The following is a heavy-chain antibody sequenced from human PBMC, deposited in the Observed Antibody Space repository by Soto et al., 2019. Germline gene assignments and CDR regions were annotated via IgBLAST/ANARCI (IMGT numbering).Heavy chain of an antibody. CDR3: ARNIVVVPAAIWDYYGMDV. D-gene: IGHD2-2*01. CDR1: GFTVSSNY. CDR2: IYSGGST. V-gene: IGHV3-53*01. Sequence: GGSLRLSCAASGFTVSSNYMSWVRQAPGKGLEWVSVIYSGGSTYYADSVKGRFTISRDNSKNTLYLQMNSLRAEDTAVYYWARNIVVVPAAIWDYYGMDVWGQGTTVTVSS. J-gene: IGHJ6*02.